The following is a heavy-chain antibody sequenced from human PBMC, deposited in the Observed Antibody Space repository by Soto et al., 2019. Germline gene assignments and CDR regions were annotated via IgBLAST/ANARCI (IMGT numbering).Heavy chain of an antibody. J-gene: IGHJ2*01. D-gene: IGHD6-19*01. CDR1: GGSISSGGYY. CDR3: ARGDSSGWHWYFDL. CDR2: IYYSGST. V-gene: IGHV4-31*01. Sequence: SETLSLTCTVSGGSISSGGYYWSWIRQHPGKGLEWIGYIYYSGSTYYNPSLKSQVTISVDKSKNQLSLKLNSVTAADTAVYYCARGDSSGWHWYFDLWGRGTLVTVSA.